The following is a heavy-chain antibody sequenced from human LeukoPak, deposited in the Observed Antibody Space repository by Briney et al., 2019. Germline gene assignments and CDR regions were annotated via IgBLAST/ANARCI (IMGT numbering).Heavy chain of an antibody. V-gene: IGHV3-30*03. CDR2: ISYDGSNK. Sequence: PGRSLRLSCAASGFTFSSYGMHWVRQAPGKGLEWVAVISYDGSNKYYADSVKGRFTISRDNSKNTLYLQMNSLRAEDTAVYYCARAYTSWSFDYWGQGTLVTVSS. CDR3: ARAYTSWSFDY. J-gene: IGHJ4*02. D-gene: IGHD2-2*02. CDR1: GFTFSSYG.